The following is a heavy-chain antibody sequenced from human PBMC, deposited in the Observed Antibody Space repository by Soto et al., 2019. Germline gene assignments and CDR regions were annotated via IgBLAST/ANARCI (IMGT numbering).Heavy chain of an antibody. D-gene: IGHD6-19*01. CDR3: ARDSSGWYGYFDY. CDR2: IYSGGST. CDR1: GFTVSSNY. V-gene: IGHV3-53*01. J-gene: IGHJ4*02. Sequence: GGSLRLSCAASGFTVSSNYMSWVRQAPGKGLEWVSVIYSGGSTYYADSVKGRFTISRDNYTLYLQMNSLRAEDTAVYYCARDSSGWYGYFDYWGQGTLVTVSS.